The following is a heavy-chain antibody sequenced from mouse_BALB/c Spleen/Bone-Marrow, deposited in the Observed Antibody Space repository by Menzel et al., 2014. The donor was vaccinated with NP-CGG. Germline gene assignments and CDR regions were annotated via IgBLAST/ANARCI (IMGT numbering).Heavy chain of an antibody. Sequence: EVQLVEPGAELVKPGASVKLSCTASGFKIKDTYMHWVRQRPEQGLEWIGRIDPANGDTRYDPKFQGKATITADTSSSTAYLQLSSLTSEDTAVYCCARYRPGTYFDYWGQGTTLTVSS. CDR2: IDPANGDT. D-gene: IGHD2-14*01. CDR1: GFKIKDTY. J-gene: IGHJ2*01. V-gene: IGHV14-3*02. CDR3: ARYRPGTYFDY.